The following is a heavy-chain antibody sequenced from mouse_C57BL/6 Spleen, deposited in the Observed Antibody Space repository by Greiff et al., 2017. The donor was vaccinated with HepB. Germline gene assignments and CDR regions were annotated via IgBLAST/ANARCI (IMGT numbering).Heavy chain of an antibody. V-gene: IGHV7-3*01. D-gene: IGHD3-3*01. CDR2: IRNKANGYST. CDR3: ARYTPDLGFDV. Sequence: EVKLQESGGGLVQPGGSLSLSCAASGFTFTDYYMSWVRQPPGKALEWLGFIRNKANGYSTEYSASVKGRFTSSRDNSQSILSLQMHALRAYDIATYYCARYTPDLGFDVWGKGTTVTVSS. J-gene: IGHJ1*03. CDR1: GFTFTDYY.